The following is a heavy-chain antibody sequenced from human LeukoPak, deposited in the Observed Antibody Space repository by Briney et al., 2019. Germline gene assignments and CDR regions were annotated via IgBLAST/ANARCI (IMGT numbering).Heavy chain of an antibody. Sequence: SETLSRTCTVSGGSISSYYWSWIRQPPGKGLEWIGYIYYSGSTNYNPSLKSRVTISVDTSKNQFSLKLCSVTAADTAVYYCARASSYCSGGSCYLYYFDYWGQGTLVTVSS. D-gene: IGHD2-15*01. J-gene: IGHJ4*02. CDR1: GGSISSYY. V-gene: IGHV4-59*01. CDR3: ARASSYCSGGSCYLYYFDY. CDR2: IYYSGST.